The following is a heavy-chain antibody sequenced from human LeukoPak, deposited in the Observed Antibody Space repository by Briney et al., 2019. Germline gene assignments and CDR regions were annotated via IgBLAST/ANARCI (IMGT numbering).Heavy chain of an antibody. CDR2: IYYSGST. Sequence: PSETLSLTCTVSGGSFSSGSYYWGWIRQSPGKGLEWIGYIYYSGSTNYNPSLKSRVTISVDTSKNQFSLKLSSVTAADTAVYYCARDQAGATGFDYWGQGTLVTVSS. V-gene: IGHV4-61*01. J-gene: IGHJ4*02. D-gene: IGHD1-26*01. CDR3: ARDQAGATGFDY. CDR1: GGSFSSGSYY.